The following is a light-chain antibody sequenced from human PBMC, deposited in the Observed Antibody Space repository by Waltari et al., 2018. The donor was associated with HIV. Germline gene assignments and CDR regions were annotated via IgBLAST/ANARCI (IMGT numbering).Light chain of an antibody. CDR2: DVT. CDR3: ESYTSTSVWV. Sequence: QSALTQPASVSGSPGQSITISCTGSRSDVGGYIFVSWYQQHPGKAPTVLNYDVTTRPSGVSDRFAGSRSGDTASLTISGLQPEDEADYYCESYTSTSVWVFGGGTRLTVL. CDR1: RSDVGGYIF. V-gene: IGLV2-14*03. J-gene: IGLJ3*02.